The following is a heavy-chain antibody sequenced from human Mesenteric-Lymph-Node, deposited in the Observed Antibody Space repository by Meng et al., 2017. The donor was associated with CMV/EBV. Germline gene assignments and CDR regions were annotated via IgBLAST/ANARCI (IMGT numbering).Heavy chain of an antibody. CDR1: GFTFSNYW. CDR3: ARGPQYQLLNY. Sequence: GESLKISCAVSGFTFSNYWMSWVRQAPGKGLEWVANIKQDGSDKYYVDSVKGRFTISRDNAKNSLYLQMNSLRAEDTAVYYCARGPQYQLLNYWGQGTLVTVSS. V-gene: IGHV3-7*01. CDR2: IKQDGSDK. J-gene: IGHJ4*02. D-gene: IGHD2-2*01.